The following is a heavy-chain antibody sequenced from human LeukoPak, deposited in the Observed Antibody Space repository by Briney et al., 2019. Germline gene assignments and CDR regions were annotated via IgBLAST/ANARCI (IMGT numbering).Heavy chain of an antibody. D-gene: IGHD5-12*01. J-gene: IGHJ4*02. CDR3: AKDIYSGPTETFDY. V-gene: IGHV3-9*01. CDR2: ISWNSGST. Sequence: GGSLRLSCAASGFTFDDYAMHWVRQAPGKGLEWVSGISWNSGSTGYADSVKGRFTISRDNAKNSLYLQMNSLRAEDTALYYCAKDIYSGPTETFDYWGQGTLVTVSS. CDR1: GFTFDDYA.